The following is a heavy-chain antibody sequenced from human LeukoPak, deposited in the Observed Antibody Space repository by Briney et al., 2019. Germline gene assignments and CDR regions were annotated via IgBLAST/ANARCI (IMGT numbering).Heavy chain of an antibody. CDR3: AKETGRWELE. CDR2: ISNDGSNK. Sequence: GRSLRLSCAASGFTFSSYVIHWVRQAPGKGLEWVAVISNDGSNKYYADSVKGRFTISRDNSKNTLYLQMNSLRAEDTAVYYCAKETGRWELEWGQGTLVTVSS. D-gene: IGHD1-26*01. J-gene: IGHJ4*02. V-gene: IGHV3-30*18. CDR1: GFTFSSYV.